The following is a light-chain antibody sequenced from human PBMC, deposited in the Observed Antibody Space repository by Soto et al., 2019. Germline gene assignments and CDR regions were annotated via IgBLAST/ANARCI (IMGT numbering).Light chain of an antibody. CDR3: QHYGGMWA. J-gene: IGKJ1*01. CDR2: DAS. V-gene: IGKV1-5*01. Sequence: DIQMTQSPSTLSASVGDRVTITCRASQSISNRLAWYQQKPGKAPKVLIYDASSLESGVPSRFIGSGSGTEFILTISSLQPDDFATYCCQHYGGMWAFGQGTKVEIK. CDR1: QSISNR.